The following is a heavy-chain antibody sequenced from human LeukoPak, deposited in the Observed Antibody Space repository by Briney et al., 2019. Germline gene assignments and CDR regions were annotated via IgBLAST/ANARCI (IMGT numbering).Heavy chain of an antibody. V-gene: IGHV5-51*01. D-gene: IGHD3-10*01. CDR2: IYPGDSDT. CDR1: GHNFSGYW. J-gene: IGHJ5*01. CDR3: TRHGNYGYPRPPDS. Sequence: GASLKISCKCSGHNFSGYWIGWVRQLPGKGLEWMGIIYPGDSDTSYSPSFQGQVTISVDKSITTAYLQWSSLKASDTAMYYCTRHGNYGYPRPPDSWGQGTLVTVSS.